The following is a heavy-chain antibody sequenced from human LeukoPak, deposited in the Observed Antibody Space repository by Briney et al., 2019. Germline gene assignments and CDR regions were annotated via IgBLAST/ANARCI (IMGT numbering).Heavy chain of an antibody. V-gene: IGHV5-51*01. CDR2: IYPSDSDT. D-gene: IGHD4-23*01. J-gene: IGHJ5*02. Sequence: GESPKLYRQGSGYSFTAYWSGWARQMPGKGLEWMGIIYPSDSDTRYSPSFQGQVTISADKSTSTAYLQWSSLKASDTAMYYSAKGGKLNLNWLYPWGQGTLVTVSS. CDR1: GYSFTAYW. CDR3: AKGGKLNLNWLYP.